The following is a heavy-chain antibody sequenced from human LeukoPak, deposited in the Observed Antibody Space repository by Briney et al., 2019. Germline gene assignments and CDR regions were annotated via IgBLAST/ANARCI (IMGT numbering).Heavy chain of an antibody. J-gene: IGHJ5*02. Sequence: GGSLRLYCAASGFSFSTYWMSWVRQAPGKGLEWVANIKGDGSEIYYLDSVKGRFTISRDNAKNSLYLQMNSLRAEDTAVYYCAGGSVRFDPWGRGTLVTVSS. CDR3: AGGSVRFDP. V-gene: IGHV3-7*05. D-gene: IGHD1-26*01. CDR1: GFSFSTYW. CDR2: IKGDGSEI.